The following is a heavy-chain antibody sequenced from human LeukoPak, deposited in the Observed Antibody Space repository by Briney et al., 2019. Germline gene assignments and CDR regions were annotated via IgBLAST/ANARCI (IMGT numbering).Heavy chain of an antibody. V-gene: IGHV3-23*01. CDR2: ISNTGGST. CDR1: GFSFNTYA. Sequence: GGSLRLSCAASGFSFNTYAMSWVRQAPGKGLEWVSAISNTGGSTYYADSVKGRFTISRDNSKNTLYLQMNSLRAEDTAVYYCAKGGSSWSSYWGQGTLVTVSS. D-gene: IGHD6-13*01. CDR3: AKGGSSWSSY. J-gene: IGHJ4*02.